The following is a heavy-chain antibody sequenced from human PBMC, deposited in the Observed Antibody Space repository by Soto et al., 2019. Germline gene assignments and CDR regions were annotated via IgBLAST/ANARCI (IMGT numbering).Heavy chain of an antibody. D-gene: IGHD1-1*01. V-gene: IGHV2-5*02. CDR3: VHSYIEQQLAFDY. J-gene: IGHJ4*02. Sequence: QITLKESGPPLVKPTQTLTLTCTFSGFSLSSSGVGVNWIRQPPGKALEWLALVYWDDDKYYSPSLKNRLTITKYTSKNQVVLTMTNMDRVDSATYFCVHSYIEQQLAFDYWGPGTMVTVSS. CDR1: GFSLSSSGVG. CDR2: VYWDDDK.